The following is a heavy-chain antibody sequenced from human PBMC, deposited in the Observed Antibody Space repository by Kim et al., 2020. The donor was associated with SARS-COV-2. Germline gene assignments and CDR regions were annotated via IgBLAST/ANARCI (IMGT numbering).Heavy chain of an antibody. CDR2: ISSSSSYI. J-gene: IGHJ6*02. Sequence: GGSLRLSCAASGFTFSSYSMNWVRQAPGKGLEWVSSISSSSSYIYYADSVKGRFTISRDNAKNSLYLQMNSLRAEDTAVYYCARFIAAAARIRRDVWGQGTTVTVSS. CDR1: GFTFSSYS. CDR3: ARFIAAAARIRRDV. V-gene: IGHV3-21*01. D-gene: IGHD6-13*01.